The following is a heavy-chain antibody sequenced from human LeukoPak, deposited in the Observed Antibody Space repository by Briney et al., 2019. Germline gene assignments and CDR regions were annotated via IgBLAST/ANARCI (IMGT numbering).Heavy chain of an antibody. CDR2: IKQDGSEK. CDR1: GFTFSSYW. CDR3: ARASTEAHYGDYACYFDY. Sequence: GGSLRLSCAASGFTFSSYWMSWVRQAPGKGLEWVANIKQDGSEKYYVDSVKGRFTISRDNAKNSLYLQMSSLRAEDTAVYYCARASTEAHYGDYACYFDYWGQGTLVTVSS. V-gene: IGHV3-7*01. D-gene: IGHD4-17*01. J-gene: IGHJ4*02.